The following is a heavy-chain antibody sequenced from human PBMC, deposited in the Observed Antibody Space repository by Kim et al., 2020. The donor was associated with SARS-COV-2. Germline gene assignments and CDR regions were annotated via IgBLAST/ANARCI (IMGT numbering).Heavy chain of an antibody. D-gene: IGHD6-6*01. CDR2: LSWNSGVI. CDR1: GFTFGDFA. CDR3: AKDLVSSSFRAFHI. Sequence: GGSLRHSCAASGFTFGDFAMHWVRQVPGKGLEWASGLSWNSGVIGYADSVKGRFTISRHNAENSLYLQMNSLRAEDTAFYYCAKDLVSSSFRAFHIWGQGTMVTVSS. J-gene: IGHJ3*02. V-gene: IGHV3-9*01.